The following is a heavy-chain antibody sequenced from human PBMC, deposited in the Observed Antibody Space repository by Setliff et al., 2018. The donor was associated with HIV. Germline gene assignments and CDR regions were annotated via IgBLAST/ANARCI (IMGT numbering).Heavy chain of an antibody. CDR1: GGSISSSY. CDR2: IYPDGRT. V-gene: IGHV4-4*07. Sequence: KTSETLSLTCTVSGGSISSSYWNWVRQPAGKGLEWIGRIYPDGRTNINSSLKSRVTMSRDTSRNQFSLKLTSVTAADTAVYYCARDQSYTFGGAPGAFDIWGLGTMVTVSS. D-gene: IGHD3-16*01. CDR3: ARDQSYTFGGAPGAFDI. J-gene: IGHJ3*02.